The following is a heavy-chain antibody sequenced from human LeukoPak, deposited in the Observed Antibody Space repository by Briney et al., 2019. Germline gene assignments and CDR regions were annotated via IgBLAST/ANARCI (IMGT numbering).Heavy chain of an antibody. D-gene: IGHD6-19*01. CDR3: ARGGSGWSTEYYFDY. Sequence: SETLTLTCTLSGGSISSYYCSWIRQAPGKGLQWIAYFYYSGSTNYNPSLKSRVSISVDTSKNQFSLKLTSVTAADTAVYYCARGGSGWSTEYYFDYWGQGTLVTVSS. CDR1: GGSISSYY. CDR2: FYYSGST. V-gene: IGHV4-59*01. J-gene: IGHJ4*02.